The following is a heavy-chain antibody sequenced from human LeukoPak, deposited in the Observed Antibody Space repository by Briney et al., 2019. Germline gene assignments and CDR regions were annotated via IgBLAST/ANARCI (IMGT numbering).Heavy chain of an antibody. Sequence: GESLKISCKGSGYRFTSYWICWVRQMPGKGLEWMVIIYPGDSDTRYSPSFQGQVTISADKSISTAYLQWSSLKASDTAMYYCARLSGYSSSSSFDYWGQGTLVTVSS. CDR1: GYRFTSYW. V-gene: IGHV5-51*01. D-gene: IGHD6-6*01. CDR3: ARLSGYSSSSSFDY. J-gene: IGHJ4*02. CDR2: IYPGDSDT.